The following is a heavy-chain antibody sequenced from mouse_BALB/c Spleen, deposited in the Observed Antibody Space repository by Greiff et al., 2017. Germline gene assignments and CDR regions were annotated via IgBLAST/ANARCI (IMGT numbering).Heavy chain of an antibody. CDR2: ILPGSGST. CDR3: ASVRYDGYFDY. J-gene: IGHJ2*01. D-gene: IGHD2-12*01. CDR1: GYTFSSYW. Sequence: QVQLQQSGAELMKPGASVKISCKATGYTFSSYWIEWVKQRPGHGLEWIGEILPGSGSTNYNEKFKGKATFTADTSSNTAYMQLSSLTSEDSAVYYCASVRYDGYFDYWGQGTTLTVSS. V-gene: IGHV1-9*01.